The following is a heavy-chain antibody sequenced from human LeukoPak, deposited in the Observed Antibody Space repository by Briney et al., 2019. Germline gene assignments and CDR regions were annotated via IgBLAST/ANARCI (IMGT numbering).Heavy chain of an antibody. CDR1: RYTFTGYY. V-gene: IGHV1-2*02. CDR2: INPNSGGT. J-gene: IGHJ6*03. CDR3: ARGAFSSSSGYKYYYMDV. Sequence: ASVKVSCKASRYTFTGYYMHWVRQAPGQGLEWMGWINPNSGGTNFAQKFQDRVTMTGDTSISTAYMELSRLRSDDTAVYYCARGAFSSSSGYKYYYMDVWGKGTTATVSS. D-gene: IGHD6-6*01.